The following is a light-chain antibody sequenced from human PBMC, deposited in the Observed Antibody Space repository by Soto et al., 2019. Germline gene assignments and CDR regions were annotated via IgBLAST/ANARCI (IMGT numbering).Light chain of an antibody. V-gene: IGKV1-5*03. CDR2: KAS. Sequence: DIQLSQSPSTLSAAVGERVTITCRASQYVGSWLAWYQQKPGKAPKLLIYKASNLQSGVPSRFSGSGSATEFTLTISSLQPDDSATYYCQRYNGTFGQGTRLEI. CDR1: QYVGSW. J-gene: IGKJ5*01. CDR3: QRYNGT.